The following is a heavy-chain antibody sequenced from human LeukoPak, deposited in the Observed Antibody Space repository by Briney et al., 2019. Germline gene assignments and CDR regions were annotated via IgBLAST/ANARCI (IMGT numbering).Heavy chain of an antibody. D-gene: IGHD3-3*01. CDR2: IYHSGST. J-gene: IGHJ4*02. Sequence: SETLSLTCSLSGYSISSGYYWGWIRQPPGQGLEWIGNIYHSGSTYYNPSLKSRVTISVDTSKNQFSLKLSSVTAADTAVYYCAGDFWSGYYFRDWGQGTLVTVSS. CDR1: GYSISSGYY. CDR3: AGDFWSGYYFRD. V-gene: IGHV4-38-2*02.